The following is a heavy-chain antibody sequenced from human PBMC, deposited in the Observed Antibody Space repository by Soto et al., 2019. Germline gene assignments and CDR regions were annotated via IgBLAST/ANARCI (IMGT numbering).Heavy chain of an antibody. CDR3: ARHRHPRGTVGATSPLDP. D-gene: IGHD1-26*01. CDR2: HYSGGST. V-gene: IGHV3-53*01. Sequence: SLRLSCAISGFSVSSNYLSWVRQAPGKGLEWVSVHYSGGSTYYADSVQGRFTISRDRSNNTLYLQMRRVRAEDTAVYFCARHRHPRGTVGATSPLDPWGQGTQVTVSS. J-gene: IGHJ5*02. CDR1: GFSVSSNY.